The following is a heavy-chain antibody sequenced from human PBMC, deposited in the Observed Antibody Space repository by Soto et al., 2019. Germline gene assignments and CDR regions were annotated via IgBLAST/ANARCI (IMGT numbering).Heavy chain of an antibody. Sequence: QITLKESGPTLVKPTQTLTLTCTFSGFSLTTRGVGVGWIRQPPGKALECLALISWDDDKRYSPSLQSRLSTTKNPPKNQVVLTLPNVAPVDTPTYSCAPTPNYYQYAWSDPGAQGPLVSFSS. V-gene: IGHV2-5*02. CDR2: ISWDDDK. D-gene: IGHD3-22*01. CDR1: GFSLTTRGVG. CDR3: APTPNYYQYAWSDP. J-gene: IGHJ5*02.